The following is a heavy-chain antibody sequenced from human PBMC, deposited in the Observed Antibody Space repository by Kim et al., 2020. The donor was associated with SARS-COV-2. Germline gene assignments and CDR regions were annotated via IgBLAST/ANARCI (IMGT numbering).Heavy chain of an antibody. CDR3: ARQRMATRFFDY. J-gene: IGHJ4*02. Sequence: NYNPSLQSRVTISVETSKNQYSLKPSSVTAADTAVYYCARQRMATRFFDYWGQGTLVTVSS. V-gene: IGHV4-59*08.